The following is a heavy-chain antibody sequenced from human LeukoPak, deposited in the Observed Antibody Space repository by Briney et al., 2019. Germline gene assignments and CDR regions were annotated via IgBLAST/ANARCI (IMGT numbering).Heavy chain of an antibody. CDR3: ARDVEYYGMDV. J-gene: IGHJ6*02. Sequence: PGGSLRLSCAASGFTVSSNYMSWVRQAPGKGLEWVSVIYSGGSTSYADSVKGRFTISRDNSKSTLYLQMNSLRAEDTAVYYCARDVEYYGMDVWGQGTTVTVSS. CDR1: GFTVSSNY. V-gene: IGHV3-66*01. CDR2: IYSGGST.